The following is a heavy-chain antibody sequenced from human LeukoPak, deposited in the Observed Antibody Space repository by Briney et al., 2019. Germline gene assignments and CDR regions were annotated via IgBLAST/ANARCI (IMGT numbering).Heavy chain of an antibody. CDR3: ARERVLAVAFPDY. Sequence: GGSLRLSCAASGFTFSDYYMSWIRQAPGKGLEWVSYISSSSSYTNYADSVKGRFTISRDNAKNSLYLQMNSLRAEDTAVYYCARERVLAVAFPDYWGQGTLVTVSS. D-gene: IGHD6-19*01. V-gene: IGHV3-11*06. CDR2: ISSSSSYT. J-gene: IGHJ4*02. CDR1: GFTFSDYY.